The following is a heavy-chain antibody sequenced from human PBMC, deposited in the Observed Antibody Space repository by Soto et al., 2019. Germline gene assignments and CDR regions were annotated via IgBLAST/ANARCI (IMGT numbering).Heavy chain of an antibody. J-gene: IGHJ4*02. D-gene: IGHD3-3*01. Sequence: PSEALSRTSTSYGGPFRTHHWSRLRQPPGKALEWIGEVNHSGSTNSNPSLKSRVSISLDTSKNHFSLKLTSVTAADTAVYYCERATATVLRSVERSSIIPHFFDYWGQG. V-gene: IGHV4-34*01. CDR3: ERATATVLRSVERSSIIPHFFDY. CDR1: GGPFRTHH. CDR2: VNHSGST.